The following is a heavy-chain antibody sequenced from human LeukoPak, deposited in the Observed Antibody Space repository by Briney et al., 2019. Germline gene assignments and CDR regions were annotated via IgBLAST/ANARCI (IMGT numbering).Heavy chain of an antibody. CDR1: GYSFTSYW. CDR3: ARTTTYLPNWFDP. Sequence: GESLKISCKGFGYSFTSYWIAWVRQMPGKGLEWMGIIYPGDSDTRYSPSFQGQVTISGDKSISTAYLQWSSLKASDTAMYYCARTTTYLPNWFDPWGQGTLVTVSS. V-gene: IGHV5-51*01. CDR2: IYPGDSDT. J-gene: IGHJ5*02. D-gene: IGHD1-1*01.